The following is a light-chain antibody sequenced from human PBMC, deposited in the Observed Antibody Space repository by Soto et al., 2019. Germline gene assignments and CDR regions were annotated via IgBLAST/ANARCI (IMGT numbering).Light chain of an antibody. CDR2: GNS. J-gene: IGLJ1*01. V-gene: IGLV1-40*01. Sequence: QTVVTQPPSVSGAPGQRVTISCTGSRSNIGAGYDVHWYQQLPGTAPKLLIYGNSNRPSGVPDRFSGSKSGTSASLAITGLQAEDEADYYCQSYDNRLSGYVFGTGTKLTVL. CDR1: RSNIGAGYD. CDR3: QSYDNRLSGYV.